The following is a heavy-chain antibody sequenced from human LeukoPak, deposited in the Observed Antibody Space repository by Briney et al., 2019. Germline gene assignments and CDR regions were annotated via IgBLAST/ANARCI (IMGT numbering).Heavy chain of an antibody. J-gene: IGHJ4*02. V-gene: IGHV4-34*01. CDR2: INHSGYT. CDR3: TRMTTGHDY. D-gene: IGHD4-17*01. Sequence: SETLSLTCVVSGGSFSGYYWSWIRQTPGKGLEWIGEINHSGYTNDSPSLKSRVTLSIDTSRKQFSLNLRSVTVADTGIYYCTRMTTGHDYWGQGTLVTVSS. CDR1: GGSFSGYY.